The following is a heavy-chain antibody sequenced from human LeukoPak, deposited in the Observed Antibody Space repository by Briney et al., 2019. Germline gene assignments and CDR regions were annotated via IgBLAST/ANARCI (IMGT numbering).Heavy chain of an antibody. CDR2: ISHDGKKK. V-gene: IGHV3-30*04. D-gene: IGHD1-26*01. CDR3: ARVLGAGTFDS. Sequence: GGSLRLSCAVSGFNFSYFAMHWFRQAPGKGLEWVAVISHDGKKKYHADSVKGRFSISGDDSKNTLYLQMNSLTAEDTAVYFCARVLGAGTFDSWGQGALVTVSS. J-gene: IGHJ4*02. CDR1: GFNFSYFA.